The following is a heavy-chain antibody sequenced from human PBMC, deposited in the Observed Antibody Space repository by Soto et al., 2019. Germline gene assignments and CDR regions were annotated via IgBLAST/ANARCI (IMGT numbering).Heavy chain of an antibody. Sequence: ESLKISFKGSGHSFTSYWSGWVRQMPGKGLEWMGIIYPGDSDTRYSPSFQGQVTISADKSISTAYLQWSSLKASDTAMYYCARPHYGDYVRFDYWGRGSLVTVSS. D-gene: IGHD4-17*01. CDR1: GHSFTSYW. J-gene: IGHJ4*02. CDR2: IYPGDSDT. V-gene: IGHV5-51*01. CDR3: ARPHYGDYVRFDY.